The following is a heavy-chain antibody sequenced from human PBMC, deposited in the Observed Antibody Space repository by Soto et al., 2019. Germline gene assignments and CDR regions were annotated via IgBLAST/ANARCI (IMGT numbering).Heavy chain of an antibody. CDR1: GFTFSSYA. D-gene: IGHD3-22*01. CDR2: ISGSGGST. Sequence: GGSLRLSCAASGFTFSSYAMSWVRQAPGKGLEWVSAISGSGGSTYYADSVKGRFTISRDNSKNTLYLQMNSLRAEDTAVYYCAKARSIGGYYYYYMDVWGKGTTVTVSS. CDR3: AKARSIGGYYYYYMDV. V-gene: IGHV3-23*01. J-gene: IGHJ6*03.